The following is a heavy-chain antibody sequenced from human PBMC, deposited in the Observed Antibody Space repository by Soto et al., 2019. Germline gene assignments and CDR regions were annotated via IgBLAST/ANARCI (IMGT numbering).Heavy chain of an antibody. D-gene: IGHD2-2*01. CDR1: GFTVSSNY. J-gene: IGHJ6*02. Sequence: EVQLVESGGGLVQPGGSLRLSCAASGFTVSSNYMSWVRQAPGKGLEWVPVIYSGGSTYCADSVKGRFTISRHNSKNTLYLQMNSLRAEDTSVYYCAREFAVPAATAGVGYYYYGMDVWGQGTTVTVSS. V-gene: IGHV3-53*04. CDR2: IYSGGST. CDR3: AREFAVPAATAGVGYYYYGMDV.